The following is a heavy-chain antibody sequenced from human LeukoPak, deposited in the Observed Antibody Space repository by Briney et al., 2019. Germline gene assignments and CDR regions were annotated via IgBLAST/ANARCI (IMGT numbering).Heavy chain of an antibody. Sequence: SETLSLTCAVYGGPFSGYYWSWIRQPPGKGLEWIGEINHSGSTNYNPSLKGRVTISVDTSKNQFSLKLSSVTAADTAVYYCARSGYDSSGYCIDYWGQGTLVTVS. CDR3: ARSGYDSSGYCIDY. CDR1: GGPFSGYY. J-gene: IGHJ4*02. V-gene: IGHV4-34*01. D-gene: IGHD3-22*01. CDR2: INHSGST.